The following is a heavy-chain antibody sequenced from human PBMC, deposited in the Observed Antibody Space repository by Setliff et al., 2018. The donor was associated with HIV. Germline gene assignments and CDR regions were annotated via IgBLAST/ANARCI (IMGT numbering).Heavy chain of an antibody. V-gene: IGHV3-7*03. D-gene: IGHD2-15*01. CDR2: IMQDGSEK. J-gene: IGHJ4*02. CDR1: GFTFSSHW. CDR3: AADRIVLGDY. Sequence: GGSLRLSCAASGFTFSSHWMAWVRQAPGKGLEWVANIMQDGSEKFYVDSVMGRFTISRDNAENSLYLQMNSLRVADTAVYYCAADRIVLGDYWGQGTLVTVSS.